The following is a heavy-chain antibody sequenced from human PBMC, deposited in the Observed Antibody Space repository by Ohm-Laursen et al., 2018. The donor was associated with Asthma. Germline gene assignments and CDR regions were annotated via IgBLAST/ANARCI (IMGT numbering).Heavy chain of an antibody. CDR3: ARDVMEWYLPAFDF. CDR1: GFTFSSYA. D-gene: IGHD3-3*01. CDR2: ISYDGSNK. Sequence: SLRLSCAASGFTFSSYAMHWVRQAPGKGLEWVAVISYDGSNKYYADSVKGRFTISRDNSKNTLYLQMNSLRPDDTAVYCCARDVMEWYLPAFDFWGQGTLVTVSS. V-gene: IGHV3-30-3*01. J-gene: IGHJ4*02.